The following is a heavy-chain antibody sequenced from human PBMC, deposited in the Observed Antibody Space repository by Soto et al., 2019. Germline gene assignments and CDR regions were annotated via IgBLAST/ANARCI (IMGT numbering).Heavy chain of an antibody. D-gene: IGHD6-6*01. Sequence: GGSLRLSCATSGFTFSNYRMNWVREAPGKGPEWVASISGSGKDTFYRDSVKGRFTISRDNAESSLVLQMNSLTVDDTAVYHCARVHLVRTSSYYCGMDVWGPGTTVTVSS. J-gene: IGHJ6*02. CDR2: ISGSGKDT. CDR3: ARVHLVRTSSYYCGMDV. CDR1: GFTFSNYR. V-gene: IGHV3-21*06.